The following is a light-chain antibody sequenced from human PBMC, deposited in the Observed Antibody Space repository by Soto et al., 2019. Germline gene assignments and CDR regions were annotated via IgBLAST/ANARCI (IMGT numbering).Light chain of an antibody. CDR3: QQYGVSPT. CDR2: KAY. V-gene: IGKV1-5*03. Sequence: DIQMAQSPSTLSASVGVRGTITCRASQSIGPWLAWYQQKPGGAPKVIIYKAYNLESGFPSRFSGSGCGTEFPLTISSLKPDDFAVYYCQQYGVSPTFGGGTKVEIK. J-gene: IGKJ4*01. CDR1: QSIGPW.